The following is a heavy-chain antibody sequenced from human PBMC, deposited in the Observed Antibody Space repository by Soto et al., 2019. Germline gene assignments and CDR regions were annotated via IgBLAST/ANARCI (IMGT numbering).Heavy chain of an antibody. D-gene: IGHD6-19*01. CDR2: ISYDGSNK. CDR1: GFTFSSYA. V-gene: IGHV3-30-3*01. J-gene: IGHJ4*02. Sequence: QVQLVESGGGVVQPGRSLRLSCAASGFTFSSYAMHWVHQAPGKGLEWVAVISYDGSNKYYADSVKGRFTISRDNSKNTLYLQMNSLSAEDTAVYYCARGYSSGWMGYFDYWGQGTLVTVSS. CDR3: ARGYSSGWMGYFDY.